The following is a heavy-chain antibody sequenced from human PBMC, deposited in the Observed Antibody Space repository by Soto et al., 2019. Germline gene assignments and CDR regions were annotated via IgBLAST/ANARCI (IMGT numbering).Heavy chain of an antibody. Sequence: GGSLRLSCAASGFTFSSYGMHWVRQAPGKGLEWVAVIWYDGSNKYYADSVKGRFTISRDNSKNTLYLQMNSLRAEDTAVYYCARLGFWSGYYNYYYYYGMDVWGQGTTVTVSS. V-gene: IGHV3-33*01. CDR2: IWYDGSNK. CDR3: ARLGFWSGYYNYYYYYGMDV. J-gene: IGHJ6*02. CDR1: GFTFSSYG. D-gene: IGHD3-3*01.